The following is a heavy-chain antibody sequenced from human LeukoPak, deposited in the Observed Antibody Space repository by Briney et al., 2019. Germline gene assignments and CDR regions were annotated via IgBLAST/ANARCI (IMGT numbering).Heavy chain of an antibody. CDR3: ARQTSGWFDP. J-gene: IGHJ5*02. V-gene: IGHV4-4*09. Sequence: PSETLSLTCTVSGGSITNYYWSWIRQPPGKGLEWIGYIYTSGSTNYNPSLKSRVTISVDTSKNQFSLKLSSVTAADTAVYYCARQTSGWFDPWGQGTLVTVSS. CDR2: IYTSGST. CDR1: GGSITNYY.